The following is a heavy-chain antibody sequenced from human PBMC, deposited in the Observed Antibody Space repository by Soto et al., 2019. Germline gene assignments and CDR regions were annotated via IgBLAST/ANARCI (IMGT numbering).Heavy chain of an antibody. D-gene: IGHD5-12*01. Sequence: GASVKVSWKASGYTFTSYGISWVRQAPGQGLEWMGWISAYNGNTNHAQNLQGRVTMTTDTSTSTAYMELRSLRSDDTAVHDCARAAYSGYDLDYWGQGTLVTVSS. CDR1: GYTFTSYG. V-gene: IGHV1-18*01. CDR3: ARAAYSGYDLDY. CDR2: ISAYNGNT. J-gene: IGHJ4*02.